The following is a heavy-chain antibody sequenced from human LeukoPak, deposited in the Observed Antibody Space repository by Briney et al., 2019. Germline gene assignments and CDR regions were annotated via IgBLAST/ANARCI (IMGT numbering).Heavy chain of an antibody. CDR3: AREVRGSSGWYGKYYFDY. V-gene: IGHV4-39*07. J-gene: IGHJ4*02. D-gene: IGHD6-19*01. CDR1: GGSISSSSYY. CDR2: IYYSGST. Sequence: SETLSLTCTVSGGSISSSSYYWGWIRQPPGKGLEWIGSIYYSGSTYYNPSLKSRVTISVDTSKNQFSLKLSSVTAADTAVYYCAREVRGSSGWYGKYYFDYWGQGTLVTVSS.